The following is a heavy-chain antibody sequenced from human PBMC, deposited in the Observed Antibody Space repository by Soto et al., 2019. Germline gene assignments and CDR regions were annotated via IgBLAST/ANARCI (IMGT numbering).Heavy chain of an antibody. CDR3: ARDISVEYSSSVGYYGMDV. CDR1: GFTFSSYG. J-gene: IGHJ6*02. D-gene: IGHD6-6*01. Sequence: GGSLRLSCAASGFTFSSYGMHWVRQAPGKGLEWVAVIWYDGSNKYYADSVKGRFTISRDNSKNTLYLQMNSLRAEDTAVYYCARDISVEYSSSVGYYGMDVWGQGTTVTVSS. V-gene: IGHV3-33*01. CDR2: IWYDGSNK.